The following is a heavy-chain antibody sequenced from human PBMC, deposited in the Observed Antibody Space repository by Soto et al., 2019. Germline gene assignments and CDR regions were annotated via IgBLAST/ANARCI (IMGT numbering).Heavy chain of an antibody. J-gene: IGHJ6*02. CDR2: IDGDSGDT. V-gene: IGHV1-2*04. CDR3: ARTPNNGRAGVYGMEV. D-gene: IGHD2-8*01. Sequence: QVQLVQSGAEVKKPGASVKVSCKASGYTFTNYYIHWVRQAPGQGLEWMGWIDGDSGDTKDGQKFQGWVTMSRSTSSNTAYMELSRLISDDTAVYYCARTPNNGRAGVYGMEVWGQGTTVTVSS. CDR1: GYTFTNYY.